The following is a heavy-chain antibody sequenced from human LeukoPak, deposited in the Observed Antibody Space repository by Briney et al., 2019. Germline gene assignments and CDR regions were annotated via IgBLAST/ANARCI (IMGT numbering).Heavy chain of an antibody. CDR1: GGSFSGYY. Sequence: SETLSLTCAVYGGSFSGYYWSWIRQPPGKGLEWIGEINHGGSTNYNPSLKSRVTISVDTSKNQFSLKLSSVTAADTAVYYCARERYYDSSGFDYWGQGTLVTVSS. J-gene: IGHJ4*02. CDR2: INHGGST. CDR3: ARERYYDSSGFDY. V-gene: IGHV4-34*01. D-gene: IGHD3-22*01.